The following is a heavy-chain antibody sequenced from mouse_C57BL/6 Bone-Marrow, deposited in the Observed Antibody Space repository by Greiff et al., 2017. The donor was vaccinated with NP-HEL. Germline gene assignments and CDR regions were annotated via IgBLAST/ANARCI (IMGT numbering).Heavy chain of an antibody. CDR1: GFTFSSYT. V-gene: IGHV5-9*01. J-gene: IGHJ4*01. CDR3: ARPPYGNFPYYYAMDY. D-gene: IGHD2-1*01. CDR2: ISGGGGNT. Sequence: DVMLVESGGGLVKPGGSLKLSCAASGFTFSSYTMSWVRQTPEKRLEWVATISGGGGNTYYPDSVKGRFTISRDNAKNTLYLQMSSLRSEDTALYYCARPPYGNFPYYYAMDYWGQGTSVTVSS.